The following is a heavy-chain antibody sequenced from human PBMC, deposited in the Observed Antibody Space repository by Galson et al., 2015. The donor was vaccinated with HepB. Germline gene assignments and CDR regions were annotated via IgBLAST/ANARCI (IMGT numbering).Heavy chain of an antibody. CDR3: AGEVPTTGYLDS. Sequence: SVKVSCKASGHTFTSYYMHWVRQAPGQGLEWMGVINPSGGSTSYTQRFQGRVTMTRDTSTSTVYMELSSLRSEDTAMYYRAGEVPTTGYLDSWGQGTLVTVSS. J-gene: IGHJ4*02. D-gene: IGHD1-1*01. V-gene: IGHV1-46*03. CDR2: INPSGGST. CDR1: GHTFTSYY.